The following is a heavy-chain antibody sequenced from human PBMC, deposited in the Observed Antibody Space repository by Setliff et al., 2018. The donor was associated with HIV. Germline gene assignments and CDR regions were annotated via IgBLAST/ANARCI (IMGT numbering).Heavy chain of an antibody. D-gene: IGHD6-19*01. V-gene: IGHV5-10-1*01. CDR3: ARRSTAVAGTPYYYYMDV. CDR1: GYSFTSYW. J-gene: IGHJ6*03. Sequence: GESLKISCKGSGYSFTSYWISWVRQMPGKGLGWVGRIDPSDSYTNYSPSFQGHVTISADKSISTAYLQWSSLKASDTAMYYCARRSTAVAGTPYYYYMDVWGKGTTVTVSS. CDR2: IDPSDSYT.